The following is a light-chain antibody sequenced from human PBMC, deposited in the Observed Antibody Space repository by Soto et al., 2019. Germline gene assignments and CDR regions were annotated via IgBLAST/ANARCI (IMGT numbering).Light chain of an antibody. Sequence: DIQMTQSPSSLSASVGARVTITCRANQGISNSLAWYQQKPGKVTKLLIYAASSLQSGVPSRFRGSGSGTEFTLTISSLQPEDFATYYCQSYNTDRPTFGQGTRLEAK. CDR3: QSYNTDRPT. CDR2: AAS. J-gene: IGKJ5*01. V-gene: IGKV1-27*01. CDR1: QGISNS.